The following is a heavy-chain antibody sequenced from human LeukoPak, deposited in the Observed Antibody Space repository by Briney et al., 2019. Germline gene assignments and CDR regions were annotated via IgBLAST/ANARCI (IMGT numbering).Heavy chain of an antibody. V-gene: IGHV3-48*01. Sequence: PGRSLRLSCAASGFTFSSYSMNWVRQAPGKGLEWVSYISSSSSTIYYADSVKGRFTISRDNAKNSLYLQMNSLRTEDTAVYYCARGPIAGKFDYWGQGTLVTVSS. J-gene: IGHJ4*02. CDR2: ISSSSSTI. D-gene: IGHD6-13*01. CDR3: ARGPIAGKFDY. CDR1: GFTFSSYS.